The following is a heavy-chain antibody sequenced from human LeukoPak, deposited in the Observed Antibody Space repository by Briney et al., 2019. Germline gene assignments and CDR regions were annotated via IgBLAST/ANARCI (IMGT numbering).Heavy chain of an antibody. Sequence: PSETLSLTCTVSGGSISSYYWSWIRQPPGKGLEWIAYISYSGRTNYNPSLKSRVTISIDTSKNQFSLKLSSVTPADTAVYYCARNVPVQTSDAFDIWGQGTMVTVSS. V-gene: IGHV4-59*01. CDR2: ISYSGRT. D-gene: IGHD1-1*01. CDR3: ARNVPVQTSDAFDI. CDR1: GGSISSYY. J-gene: IGHJ3*02.